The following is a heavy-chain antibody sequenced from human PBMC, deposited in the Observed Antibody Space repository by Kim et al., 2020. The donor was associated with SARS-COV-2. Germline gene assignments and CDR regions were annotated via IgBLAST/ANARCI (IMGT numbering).Heavy chain of an antibody. CDR1: GFSFSDYY. J-gene: IGHJ4*02. CDR3: VKARAY. Sequence: GGSLRLSCAASGFSFSDYYMNWIRQAPGKGLEWVAYITSSGPSIWYADSVKGRFSISRDNSKNTLSLQMNSLRAEDTAVYYCVKARAYWVKAT. D-gene: IGHD3-10*01. CDR2: ITSSGPSI. V-gene: IGHV3-11*01.